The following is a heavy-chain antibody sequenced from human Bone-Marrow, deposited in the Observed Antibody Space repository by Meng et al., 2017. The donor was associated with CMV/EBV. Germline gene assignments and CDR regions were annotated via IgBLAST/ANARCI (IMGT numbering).Heavy chain of an antibody. Sequence: SETLSLTCTVSGGSISTYYWSWIRQPPGKGLEWIGYIYYSRSTNYNPSLKSRVTISVDTSKNQFSLKLSSVTAADTAVYYCARDRGDVWGQGTTVTVSS. V-gene: IGHV4-59*01. CDR2: IYYSRST. CDR1: GGSISTYY. J-gene: IGHJ6*02. CDR3: ARDRGDV.